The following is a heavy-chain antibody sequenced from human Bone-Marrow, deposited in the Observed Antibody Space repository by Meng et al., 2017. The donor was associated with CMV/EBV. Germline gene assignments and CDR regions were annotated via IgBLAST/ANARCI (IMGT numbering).Heavy chain of an antibody. V-gene: IGHV1-46*01. D-gene: IGHD3-22*01. Sequence: ASVKVSCKASGGTFSSYAISWVRQAPGQGLEWMGIINPSGGSTSYAQKFQGRVAMTTDESTSTAYMELSSLRSEDTAVYYCQTRDYYDSSGCDYWGQGTLVTVSS. CDR3: QTRDYYDSSGCDY. J-gene: IGHJ4*02. CDR1: GGTFSSYA. CDR2: INPSGGST.